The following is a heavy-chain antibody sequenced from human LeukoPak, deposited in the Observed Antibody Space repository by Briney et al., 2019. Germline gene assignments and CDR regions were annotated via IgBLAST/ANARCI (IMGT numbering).Heavy chain of an antibody. CDR1: GFTFSSYA. V-gene: IGHV3-30-3*01. CDR3: AEGGDYGYYYYGMDV. Sequence: TGGSLRLSCAASGFTFSSYAMHWVRQAPGKGLEWVAVISYDGSNKYYADSVKGRFTIPRDNSKNTLYLQMNSLRAEDTAVYYCAEGGDYGYYYYGMDVWGQGTTVTVSS. J-gene: IGHJ6*02. CDR2: ISYDGSNK. D-gene: IGHD4-17*01.